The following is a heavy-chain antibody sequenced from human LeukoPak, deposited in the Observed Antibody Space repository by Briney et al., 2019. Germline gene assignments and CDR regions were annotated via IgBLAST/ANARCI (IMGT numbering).Heavy chain of an antibody. J-gene: IGHJ4*02. V-gene: IGHV3-30*18. CDR3: AKDRGSWTDLSGYYFDY. Sequence: GGSLRLSCAASGFTFSSYGMHWVRQAPGTGLEWVAVISYDGSNKYYADSVKGRFTISRDNSKNTLYLQVNSLRAEDTAVYYCAKDRGSWTDLSGYYFDYWGQGTLVTVSS. CDR2: ISYDGSNK. CDR1: GFTFSSYG. D-gene: IGHD6-13*01.